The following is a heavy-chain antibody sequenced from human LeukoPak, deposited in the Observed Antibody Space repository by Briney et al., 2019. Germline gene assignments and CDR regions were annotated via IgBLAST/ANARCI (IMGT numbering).Heavy chain of an antibody. CDR1: GGSFSGYY. Sequence: PSETLSLTCAVYGGSFSGYYWSWIRQPPGKGLEWIGSIYYSGSPYYNPSLKSRVTISVDTSKNQFSLNLSSVTAADTAVYYCARLTGDGIEIGYWGQGTLVTVSS. J-gene: IGHJ4*02. D-gene: IGHD5-24*01. V-gene: IGHV4-34*01. CDR2: IYYSGSP. CDR3: ARLTGDGIEIGY.